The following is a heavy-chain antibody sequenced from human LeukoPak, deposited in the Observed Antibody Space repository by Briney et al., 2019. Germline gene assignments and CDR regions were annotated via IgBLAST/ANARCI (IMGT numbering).Heavy chain of an antibody. CDR1: GGSFSDYY. J-gene: IGHJ4*02. V-gene: IGHV4-34*01. Sequence: SETLSLACGVSGGSFSDYYWTWIRQPPGKGLEWIGEINHVGVTNYSPSLESRVTISVDTSKKQFSLQLRSVTAADTAVYYCATIMSTWAVGGTDYWGQGTLVTVSS. D-gene: IGHD6-19*01. CDR3: ATIMSTWAVGGTDY. CDR2: INHVGVT.